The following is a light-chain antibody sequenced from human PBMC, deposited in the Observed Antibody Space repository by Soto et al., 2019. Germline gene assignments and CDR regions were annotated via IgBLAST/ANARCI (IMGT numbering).Light chain of an antibody. CDR1: SSDVGGYDY. CDR3: SSYTSSSTLEV. V-gene: IGLV2-14*01. J-gene: IGLJ1*01. Sequence: QSALTQPASVSGSPGQSITISCTGTSSDVGGYDYVSWYQQHPGKAPKLMIYEVSNRPSGVSNRVSGSKSGNTASLTISGLQPEDEADYYCSSYTSSSTLEVFGTGTKLTVL. CDR2: EVS.